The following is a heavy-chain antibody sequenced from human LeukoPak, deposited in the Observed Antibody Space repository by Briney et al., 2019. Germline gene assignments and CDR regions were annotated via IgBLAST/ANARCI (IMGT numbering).Heavy chain of an antibody. Sequence: PSETLSLTCSVSGGSISRYYWGWIRQPPGKGLEWIGYIYNSGTTNYNPSLKSRVTMSVDTSKNQFSLKLSSVTAADTAVYYCARHSKYYYDSSGSYVGYFQHWGQGTLVTVSS. CDR1: GGSISRYY. J-gene: IGHJ1*01. CDR2: IYNSGTT. D-gene: IGHD3-22*01. V-gene: IGHV4-59*08. CDR3: ARHSKYYYDSSGSYVGYFQH.